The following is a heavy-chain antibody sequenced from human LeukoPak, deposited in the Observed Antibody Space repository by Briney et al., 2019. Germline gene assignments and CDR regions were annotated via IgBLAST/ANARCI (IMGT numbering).Heavy chain of an antibody. Sequence: SVKVSCKASGGTFSSYAISWVRQAPGQGLEWMGGIIPIFGTANYAQKFQGRVTITADESTSTVYMELSSLRSEDTAVYYCARNAVPDRPFSGMHVWDKGTTVTVSS. J-gene: IGHJ6*04. CDR2: IIPIFGTA. D-gene: IGHD2-2*01. CDR3: ARNAVPDRPFSGMHV. CDR1: GGTFSSYA. V-gene: IGHV1-69*13.